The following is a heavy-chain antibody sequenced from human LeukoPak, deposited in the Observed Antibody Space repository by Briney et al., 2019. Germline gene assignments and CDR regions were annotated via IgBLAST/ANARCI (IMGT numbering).Heavy chain of an antibody. D-gene: IGHD5-24*01. Sequence: GGSLRLSCAAAGFTFSSYGMPWVRQAPGKGVEGGAFIRYDGSNKYYADSVKGRFTISRDNSKNTLYLQMNSLRAEDTAVYYCAKDLGDGYNHSFDYWGQGPRLRVSS. CDR1: GFTFSSYG. CDR3: AKDLGDGYNHSFDY. V-gene: IGHV3-30*02. CDR2: IRYDGSNK. J-gene: IGHJ4*02.